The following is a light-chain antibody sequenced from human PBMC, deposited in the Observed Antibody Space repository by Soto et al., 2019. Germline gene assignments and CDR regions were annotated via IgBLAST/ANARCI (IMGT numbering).Light chain of an antibody. CDR3: SAYSDIDTKV. Sequence: QSALTQPASVSGSPGQSITISCGGTSSDVGAYIYVSWYQQFPGKAPKLILYEVNNRPSGVSNRFSGSTSGTTASLTISGLQPEDEADYYCSAYSDIDTKVFGTGTKVTVL. V-gene: IGLV2-14*03. J-gene: IGLJ1*01. CDR1: SSDVGAYIY. CDR2: EVN.